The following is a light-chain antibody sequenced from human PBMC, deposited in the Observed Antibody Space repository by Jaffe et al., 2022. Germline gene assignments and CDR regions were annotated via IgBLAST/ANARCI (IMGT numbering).Light chain of an antibody. V-gene: IGKV4-1*01. J-gene: IGKJ2*01. CDR1: QSVLRSSNNKND. CDR2: WAS. Sequence: DIVMTQSPDSLAVSLGERATINCRSSQSVLRSSNNKNDLAWYQQKPGQPPKLLIYWASTRYSGVPDRFSGSGSGTDFTLTVSSLQAEDVAVYYCQQYYSTPYTFGQGTKLEIK. CDR3: QQYYSTPYT.